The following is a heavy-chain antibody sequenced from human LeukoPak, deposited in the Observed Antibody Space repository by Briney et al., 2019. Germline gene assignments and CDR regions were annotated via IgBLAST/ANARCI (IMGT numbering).Heavy chain of an antibody. J-gene: IGHJ4*02. CDR3: VRGEAITMIVVVITINY. CDR2: IKCDGSEK. CDR1: GFTFGSSW. D-gene: IGHD3-22*01. V-gene: IGHV3-52*01. Sequence: VGSLRLSCAASGFTFGSSWMHWVCQAPEKGLEWVAHIKCDGSEKYYVDSVKGRLTISRDNAKNSLYLQVNSLRAEDMTVYYCVRGEAITMIVVVITINYWGQGTLVTVSS.